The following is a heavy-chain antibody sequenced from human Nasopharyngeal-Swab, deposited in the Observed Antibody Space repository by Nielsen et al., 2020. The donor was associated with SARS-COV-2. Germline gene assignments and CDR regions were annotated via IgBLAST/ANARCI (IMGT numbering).Heavy chain of an antibody. CDR1: GFSITSYG. J-gene: IGHJ4*02. CDR2: ISHDADVK. Sequence: GESLKISCAASGFSITSYGMQWVRQAPGKGLEWVALISHDADVKYYADSVKGRFTISRDNAKNSLYLQMNSLRAEDTAVYYCARLGGSSWYFDYWGQGTLVTVSS. V-gene: IGHV3-30*03. D-gene: IGHD6-13*01. CDR3: ARLGGSSWYFDY.